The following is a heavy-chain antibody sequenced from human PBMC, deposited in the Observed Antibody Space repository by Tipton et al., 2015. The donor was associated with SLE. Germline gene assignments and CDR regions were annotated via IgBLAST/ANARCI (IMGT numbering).Heavy chain of an antibody. V-gene: IGHV4-59*04. Sequence: TLSLTCTVSGGSISSHYWSWIRQPPGKGLEWIGYIYYSGSTYYNPSLKSRVTISVDTSKNQFSLKLSSVAAADTAVYYCAKESGAAADYFDYWGQGTLVTVSS. D-gene: IGHD6-13*01. J-gene: IGHJ4*02. CDR2: IYYSGST. CDR3: AKESGAAADYFDY. CDR1: GGSISSHY.